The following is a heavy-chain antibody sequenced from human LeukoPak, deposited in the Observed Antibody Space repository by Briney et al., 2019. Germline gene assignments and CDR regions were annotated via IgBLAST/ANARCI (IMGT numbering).Heavy chain of an antibody. D-gene: IGHD5-18*01. CDR3: ARLGIYDGNSYGSF. CDR2: MNPNSGNT. J-gene: IGHJ4*02. CDR1: GYTFTSYD. Sequence: GASVKVSCKSSGYTFTSYDINWVRQATAQGLEWMGWMNPNSGNTGYAQKFQGRVTMTRDTSISTAYMELSSLTSEATAVYYWARLGIYDGNSYGSFWGQGTLVTVSS. V-gene: IGHV1-8*01.